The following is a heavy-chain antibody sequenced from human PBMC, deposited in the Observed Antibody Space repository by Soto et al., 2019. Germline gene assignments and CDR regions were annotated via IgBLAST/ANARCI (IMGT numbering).Heavy chain of an antibody. D-gene: IGHD6-13*01. CDR1: GGTFSSYT. CDR3: ARDSIAAAGTDY. CDR2: IIPLFGTT. V-gene: IGHV1-69*13. Sequence: SVKVSWKASGGTFSSYTIAWVRQAPGQGLEWMGEIIPLFGTTNYVEKFQGRLTITADASTSTAYMELSSLRSEDTAMYYCARDSIAAAGTDYWGQGTLVTVSS. J-gene: IGHJ4*02.